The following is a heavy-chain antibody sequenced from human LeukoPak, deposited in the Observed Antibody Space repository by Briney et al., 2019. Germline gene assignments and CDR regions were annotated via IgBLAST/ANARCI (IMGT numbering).Heavy chain of an antibody. CDR2: ISGSGGST. D-gene: IGHD4-17*01. CDR3: AKGSHDYGDYFDY. V-gene: IGHV3-23*01. J-gene: IGHJ4*02. Sequence: GRSLRLSCAASGFTFSSYAMSWVRQAPGKGLEWVSAISGSGGSTYYADSVKGRFTISRDNSKNTLYLQMNSLRAEDTAVYYCAKGSHDYGDYFDYWGQGTLVTVSS. CDR1: GFTFSSYA.